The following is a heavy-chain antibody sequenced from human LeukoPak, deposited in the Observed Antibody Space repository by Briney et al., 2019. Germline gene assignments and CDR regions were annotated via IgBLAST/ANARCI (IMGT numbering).Heavy chain of an antibody. J-gene: IGHJ4*02. CDR2: INWNGGST. V-gene: IGHV3-20*04. D-gene: IGHD3-22*01. CDR3: ARDSYYYDSSGLYFDY. Sequence: GGSLRLSCAASGFTFDDYGMSWVRQAPGKGLEWVSGINWNGGSTGYADSVKGRFTISRDNAKNSLYLQMNSLRAEDTALYYCARDSYYYDSSGLYFDYWGQGTLVTASS. CDR1: GFTFDDYG.